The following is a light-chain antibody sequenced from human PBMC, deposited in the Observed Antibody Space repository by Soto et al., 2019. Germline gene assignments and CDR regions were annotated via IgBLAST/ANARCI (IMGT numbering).Light chain of an antibody. J-gene: IGLJ2*01. CDR1: SSDVGGYNY. CDR3: CSYAGSYTLV. Sequence: QPVLTQPRSVSGSPGQSVTISCTGTSSDVGGYNYVSWYQQHPGKAPKLMIYDVSKRPSGVPDRFSGSKSGNTASLTISGLQAEDEADYYCCSYAGSYTLVFGGGTKLT. CDR2: DVS. V-gene: IGLV2-11*01.